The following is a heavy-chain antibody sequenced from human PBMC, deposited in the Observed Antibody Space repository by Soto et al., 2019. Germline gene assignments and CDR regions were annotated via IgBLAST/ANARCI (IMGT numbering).Heavy chain of an antibody. V-gene: IGHV3-21*01. J-gene: IGHJ4*02. CDR1: GFTFSSYS. Sequence: EVQLVESGGGLVKPGGSLRLSCAASGFTFSSYSMNWVRQAPGKGLEWVSSISSSSSYIYYADSVKGRFNISRDNAKNSLYLQMNSLRAEDTAVYYCARDVSYYGSGSSIDYWGQGTLVTVSS. CDR3: ARDVSYYGSGSSIDY. CDR2: ISSSSSYI. D-gene: IGHD3-10*01.